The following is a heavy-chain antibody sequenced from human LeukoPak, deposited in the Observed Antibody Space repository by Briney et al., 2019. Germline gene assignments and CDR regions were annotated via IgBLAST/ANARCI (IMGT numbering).Heavy chain of an antibody. CDR3: ARDHEEIAAYYMDV. V-gene: IGHV1-69*05. D-gene: IGHD2-21*01. Sequence: ASVKISSKASGGTLSSYTISCVRHAPGQGLEWMGRIIPIFGTANYAQKFQGRVTITTDESTSTAYMELSSLRSEDTAVYYCARDHEEIAAYYMDVWGKGTTVIVSS. CDR1: GGTLSSYT. CDR2: IIPIFGTA. J-gene: IGHJ6*03.